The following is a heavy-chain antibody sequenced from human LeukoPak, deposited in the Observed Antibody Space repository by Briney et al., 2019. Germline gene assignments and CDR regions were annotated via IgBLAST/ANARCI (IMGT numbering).Heavy chain of an antibody. CDR1: GFTFSSYA. Sequence: GGSLRRYCAASGFTFSSYAMSWVRQAPGNGLKWVSAISGSGGSTYYADSVKGRFTISRDNSKNTLYLQMNRLRAEDTAVYYCAKGPHVARWSGYHYWGDFDYWGQGTLVSVSS. D-gene: IGHD5-12*01. CDR2: ISGSGGST. CDR3: AKGPHVARWSGYHYWGDFDY. V-gene: IGHV3-23*01. J-gene: IGHJ4*02.